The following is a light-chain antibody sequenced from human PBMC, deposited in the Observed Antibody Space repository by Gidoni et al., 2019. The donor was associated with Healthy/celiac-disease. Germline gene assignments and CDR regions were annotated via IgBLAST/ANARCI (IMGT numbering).Light chain of an antibody. CDR3: QSADSNGATVV. J-gene: IGLJ2*01. CDR1: ALATQY. CDR2: KDS. V-gene: IGLV3-25*03. Sequence: SYELTQPPSVSVSPGQTARITCSGDALATQYVYWYQQKPGQAPVLVIYKDSERPSGIPERFSGSSAGTKVTLTISGVQAEDESDYYCQSADSNGATVVFGGGTKLTVL.